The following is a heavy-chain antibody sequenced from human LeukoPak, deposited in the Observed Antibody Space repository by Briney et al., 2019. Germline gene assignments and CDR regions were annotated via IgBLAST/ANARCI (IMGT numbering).Heavy chain of an antibody. CDR2: IKQDESQK. J-gene: IGHJ4*02. V-gene: IGHV3-7*03. CDR3: ARCRFGGTSCDFDS. D-gene: IGHD2-2*01. Sequence: GGSLGLSCVASGFTFSSSWMSWVRQAPGRGLEWVANIKQDESQKYYVDSVKGRFTVSRDNAKNSLYLQMNSLRAEDTAVYYCARCRFGGTSCDFDSWGQGTLVIVSS. CDR1: GFTFSSSW.